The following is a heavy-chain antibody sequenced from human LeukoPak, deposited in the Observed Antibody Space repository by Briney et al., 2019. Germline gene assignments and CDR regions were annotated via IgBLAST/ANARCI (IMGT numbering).Heavy chain of an antibody. V-gene: IGHV3-7*04. Sequence: GGSLRLSCAASGFTFSSYWMSWVRKAAGKGLEWVANIKQDGSERYYVDSVKVRFTISRDNAKNSLYLQMSSLRVEDTAVYYCARDGYPFDLWGRGILVTVSS. CDR3: ARDGYPFDL. CDR1: GFTFSSYW. J-gene: IGHJ2*01. D-gene: IGHD2-2*03. CDR2: IKQDGSER.